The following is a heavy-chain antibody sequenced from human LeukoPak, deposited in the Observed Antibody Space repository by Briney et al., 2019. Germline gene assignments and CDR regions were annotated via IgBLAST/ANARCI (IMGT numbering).Heavy chain of an antibody. D-gene: IGHD3-10*01. J-gene: IGHJ4*02. CDR2: IKEDGTET. CDR1: GFIFSSYW. V-gene: IGHV3-7*01. Sequence: GGSLRLSCAASGFIFSSYWMSWVRQAPGKGLEWVASIKEDGTETYYVDSVKGRFTISRDNAKNSLYLQLNSLRAEDTAVYYCARDPRGDSGSYYNGGESYFDYWGQGTLATVSS. CDR3: ARDPRGDSGSYYNGGESYFDY.